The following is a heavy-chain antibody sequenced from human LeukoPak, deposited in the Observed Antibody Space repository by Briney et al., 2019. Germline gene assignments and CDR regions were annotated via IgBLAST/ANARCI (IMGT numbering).Heavy chain of an antibody. CDR1: GYSFTNYW. V-gene: IGHV5-51*01. Sequence: GESLKISCKGSGYSFTNYWIGWVRQMPGKGLEWMGIIYPGDSETTYSPSFQGQVTTSVDKSISTAYLQWSSLKASDTAMYYCARRITMVRGDSLFDYWGQGTLVTVSS. CDR3: ARRITMVRGDSLFDY. CDR2: IYPGDSET. J-gene: IGHJ4*02. D-gene: IGHD3-10*01.